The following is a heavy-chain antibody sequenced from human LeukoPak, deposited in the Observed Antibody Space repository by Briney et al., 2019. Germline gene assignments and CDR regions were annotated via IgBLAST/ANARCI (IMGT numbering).Heavy chain of an antibody. J-gene: IGHJ6*03. CDR2: MYTSGST. Sequence: SQTLSLTCAVSGGSIRSGNYYWSWIRQPAGERLEWIARMYTSGSTNYNPSLKSRVTISVDTSKNRFSLKLSSVTAADTAVYYCARGYVYCSSTSCYPPWWYYYYYMDVWGKGTTVTVSS. V-gene: IGHV4-61*02. CDR3: ARGYVYCSSTSCYPPWWYYYYYMDV. D-gene: IGHD2-2*01. CDR1: GGSIRSGNYY.